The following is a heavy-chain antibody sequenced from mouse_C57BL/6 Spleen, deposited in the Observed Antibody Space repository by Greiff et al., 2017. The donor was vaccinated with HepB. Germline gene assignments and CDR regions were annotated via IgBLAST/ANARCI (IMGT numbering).Heavy chain of an antibody. CDR3: ARGGYDGGAGFAY. Sequence: EVQVVESGGGLVQPGGSLKLSCAASGFTFSDYYMYWVRQTPEKRLEWVAYISNGGGSTYYPDTVKGRFTISRDNAKNTLYLQMSRLKSEDTAMYYCARGGYDGGAGFAYWGQGTLVTVSA. V-gene: IGHV5-12*01. CDR1: GFTFSDYY. CDR2: ISNGGGST. J-gene: IGHJ3*01. D-gene: IGHD2-2*01.